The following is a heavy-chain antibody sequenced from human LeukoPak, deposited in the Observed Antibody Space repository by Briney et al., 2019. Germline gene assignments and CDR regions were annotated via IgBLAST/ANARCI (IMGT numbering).Heavy chain of an antibody. CDR1: GGSFSGYY. D-gene: IGHD6-13*01. J-gene: IGHJ4*02. CDR2: INHSGST. CDR3: ARVNTGSSWYQVQPPER. V-gene: IGHV4-34*01. Sequence: SETLSLTCAVYGGSFSGYYWSWTRQPPGKGLEWIGEINHSGSTNYNPSLKSRVTISVDTSKNQFSLKLSSVTAADTAVYYCARVNTGSSWYQVQPPERWGQGTLVTVSS.